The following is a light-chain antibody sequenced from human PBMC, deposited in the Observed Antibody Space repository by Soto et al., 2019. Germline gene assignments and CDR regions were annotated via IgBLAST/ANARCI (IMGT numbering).Light chain of an antibody. J-gene: IGKJ4*01. Sequence: LRASELDRVTNNWRASQSISSNLTWYQQKPGKAPKLLIYTASTLQSGVPSRFSGSGSGTDFTLTISSLQPEDFATYSCQHCYSYPETFGEGTKVDIK. CDR1: QSISSN. V-gene: IGKV1-39*01. CDR3: QHCYSYPET. CDR2: TAS.